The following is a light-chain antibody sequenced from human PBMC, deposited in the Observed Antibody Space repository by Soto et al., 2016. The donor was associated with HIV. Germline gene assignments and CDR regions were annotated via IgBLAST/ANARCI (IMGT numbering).Light chain of an antibody. CDR3: QQYNSYPWT. CDR2: KAS. CDR1: QSINKW. Sequence: DIRMTRSPSTLSASLGDRVTITCRASQSINKWLAWYQQKPGKAPNLLIYKASTSQSGVPPTFSGSGSGTEFTLIISSLQPDDFATYYCQQYNSYPWTFGQGTKVEIK. V-gene: IGKV1-5*03. J-gene: IGKJ1*01.